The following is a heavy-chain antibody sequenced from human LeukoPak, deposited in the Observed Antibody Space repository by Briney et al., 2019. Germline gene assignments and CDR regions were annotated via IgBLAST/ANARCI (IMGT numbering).Heavy chain of an antibody. CDR1: GFSFSNHA. CDR3: ARANRLDY. J-gene: IGHJ4*02. V-gene: IGHV3-21*01. CDR2: ISSSSSYI. Sequence: PGGSQRLSCAASGFSFSNHAMSWVRQAPGKGLEWVSSISSSSSYIYYADSVKGRFTISRDNAKNSLYLQMNSLRAEDTAVYYCARANRLDYWGQGTLVTVSS. D-gene: IGHD1/OR15-1a*01.